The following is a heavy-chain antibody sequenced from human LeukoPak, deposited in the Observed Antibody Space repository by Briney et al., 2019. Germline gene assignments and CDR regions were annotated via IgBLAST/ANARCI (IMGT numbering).Heavy chain of an antibody. D-gene: IGHD3-22*01. CDR2: ISAYNGNT. CDR3: ALYMSSYYDSSGYLAIDY. J-gene: IGHJ4*02. Sequence: GASVKVSCKASGYTFTSYGISWVRQAPGQGLEWVGWISAYNGNTNYAQKLQGRVTMTTDTSTSTAYMELRSLRSDDTAVYYCALYMSSYYDSSGYLAIDYWGQGTLVTVSS. CDR1: GYTFTSYG. V-gene: IGHV1-18*01.